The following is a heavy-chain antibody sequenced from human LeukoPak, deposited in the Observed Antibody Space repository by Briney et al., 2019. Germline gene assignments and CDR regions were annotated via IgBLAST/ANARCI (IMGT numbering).Heavy chain of an antibody. V-gene: IGHV4-30-2*05. CDR3: ARGRSNYPVPLDY. D-gene: IGHD4-11*01. CDR2: IYHSGST. Sequence: SETLSLTCTVSGGSISSGGYYWSWIRQPPGKGLEWIGYIYHSGSTYYYPSLKSRVNISIDTSKNQFSLKLSSVTVADTAVYYCARGRSNYPVPLDYWGQGTLVTVSS. CDR1: GGSISSGGYY. J-gene: IGHJ4*02.